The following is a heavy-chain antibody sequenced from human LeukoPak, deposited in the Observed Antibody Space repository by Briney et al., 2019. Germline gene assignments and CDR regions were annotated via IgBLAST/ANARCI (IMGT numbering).Heavy chain of an antibody. CDR3: ARDRRPIAARRDGMDV. V-gene: IGHV3-30-3*01. Sequence: GGSLRLSCAASGFTFSSYAMHWVRQAPGKGLEWVAVISYDGSNKYYADSVKGRFTISRDNSKNTLYLQMNSLRAEDTAVYYCARDRRPIAARRDGMDVWGQGTTVTVSS. CDR2: ISYDGSNK. J-gene: IGHJ6*02. D-gene: IGHD6-6*01. CDR1: GFTFSSYA.